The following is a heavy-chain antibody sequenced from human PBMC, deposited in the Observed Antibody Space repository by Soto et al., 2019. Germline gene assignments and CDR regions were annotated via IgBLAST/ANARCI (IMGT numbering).Heavy chain of an antibody. D-gene: IGHD3-10*01. CDR3: AKDLMYYYGSGDNWFDP. V-gene: IGHV3-23*01. J-gene: IGHJ5*02. Sequence: PGGSLRLSCGASGFTFSSYAMSWVRQAPGKGLEWVSAISGSGGSTYYADSVKGRFTISRDNSKNTLYLQMNSLRAEDTAVYYCAKDLMYYYGSGDNWFDPWGQGTLVTVSS. CDR1: GFTFSSYA. CDR2: ISGSGGST.